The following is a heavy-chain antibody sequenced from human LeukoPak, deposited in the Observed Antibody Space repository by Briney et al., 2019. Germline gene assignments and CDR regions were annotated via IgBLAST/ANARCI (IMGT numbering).Heavy chain of an antibody. CDR1: GGTFGSYA. CDR2: IIPILGIA. D-gene: IGHD5-12*01. J-gene: IGHJ6*02. Sequence: ASVKVSCKASGGTFGSYAISWVRQAPGQRLEWMGRIIPILGIAKYAQKFQGRVTITADKSTSTAYMELSSLRFEDRAMYYCAGVKYSGYETDYYGLDVWGQRTTVTLSS. CDR3: AGVKYSGYETDYYGLDV. V-gene: IGHV1-69*04.